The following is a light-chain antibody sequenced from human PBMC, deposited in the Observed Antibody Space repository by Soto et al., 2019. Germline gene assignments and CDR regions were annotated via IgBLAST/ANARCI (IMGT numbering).Light chain of an antibody. Sequence: QSVLTQPPSVSGAPGQDITISCTGRQSNIGSGYDVHWYQQFPGTAPKLLIYTNNRRPSGVPDRFSGSKSGTSASLAITGLQAEDEADYYCQSYDNSRSALGFVFGTGTKLTVL. V-gene: IGLV1-40*01. CDR2: TNN. J-gene: IGLJ1*01. CDR3: QSYDNSRSALGFV. CDR1: QSNIGSGYD.